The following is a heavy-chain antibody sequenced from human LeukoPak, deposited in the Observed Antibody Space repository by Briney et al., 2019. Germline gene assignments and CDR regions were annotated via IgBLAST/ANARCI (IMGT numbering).Heavy chain of an antibody. J-gene: IGHJ1*01. V-gene: IGHV1-2*02. CDR2: TNPNSGGT. Sequence: ASVKVSCKASGYTFTGYYMHWVRQAPGQGLEWMGWTNPNSGGTNYAQKFQGRVTMTRDTSISTAYMELSRLRSDDTAVYYCARGDSSGWYTSEYFQHWGQGTLVTVSS. D-gene: IGHD6-19*01. CDR3: ARGDSSGWYTSEYFQH. CDR1: GYTFTGYY.